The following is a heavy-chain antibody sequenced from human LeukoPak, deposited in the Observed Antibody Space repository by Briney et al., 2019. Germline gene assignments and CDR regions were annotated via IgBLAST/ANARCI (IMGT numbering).Heavy chain of an antibody. CDR2: IKKDGSEK. Sequence: PGGSLRLSCAASGFTFSSYWMSWVRQAPGKGLEWVANIKKDGSEKFYVDSVKGRFTISRDNAQNSLYLQMNSLRAEDTAVYYCARDLVTDAFDIWGQGTMVTVSS. CDR1: GFTFSSYW. J-gene: IGHJ3*02. D-gene: IGHD3-9*01. CDR3: ARDLVTDAFDI. V-gene: IGHV3-7*03.